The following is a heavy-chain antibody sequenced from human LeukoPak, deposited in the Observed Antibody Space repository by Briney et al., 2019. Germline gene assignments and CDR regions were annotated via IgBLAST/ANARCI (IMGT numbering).Heavy chain of an antibody. V-gene: IGHV4-34*01. D-gene: IGHD3-9*01. CDR1: GGSFSGYY. CDR3: ARHSQGYDILTGYLAHYFDY. Sequence: SETLSLTCAVYGGSFSGYYWSWIRQPPGKGLEWIGSIYYSGSTYYNPSLKSRVTISVDTSKNQFSLKLSSVTAADTAVYYCARHSQGYDILTGYLAHYFDYWGQGTLVTVSS. CDR2: IYYSGST. J-gene: IGHJ4*02.